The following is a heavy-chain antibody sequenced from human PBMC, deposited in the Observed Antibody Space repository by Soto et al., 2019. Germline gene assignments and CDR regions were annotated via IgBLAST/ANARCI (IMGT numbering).Heavy chain of an antibody. CDR2: INAGNGNT. CDR3: ARRPSAGNYYYGMDV. J-gene: IGHJ6*02. D-gene: IGHD6-6*01. CDR1: GYPFTSYA. Sequence: ASVKVSCKASGYPFTSYAMHWVRQAPGQRLEWMGWINAGNGNTKYSQKFQGQVTISADKSISTAYLQWSSLKASDTAMYYCARRPSAGNYYYGMDVWGQGTTVTVSS. V-gene: IGHV1-3*01.